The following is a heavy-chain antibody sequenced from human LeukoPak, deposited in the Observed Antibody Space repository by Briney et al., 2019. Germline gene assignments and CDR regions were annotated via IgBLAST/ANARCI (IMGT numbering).Heavy chain of an antibody. CDR2: INPNNGGT. D-gene: IGHD3-16*02. Sequence: ASVKVSCKTSGYIFTDYYMHWVRQAPGQGLEWVGWINPNNGGTNYAQKFQGRVTMTRDTSISTAYMELSRLRSDDTAMYYCARDKLGLGELSLYDQWGQGTLVTVFS. J-gene: IGHJ5*02. V-gene: IGHV1-2*02. CDR1: GYIFTDYY. CDR3: ARDKLGLGELSLYDQ.